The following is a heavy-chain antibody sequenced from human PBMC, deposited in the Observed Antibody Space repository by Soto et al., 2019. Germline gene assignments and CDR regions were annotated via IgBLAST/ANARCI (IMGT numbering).Heavy chain of an antibody. J-gene: IGHJ4*02. V-gene: IGHV3-33*01. CDR2: IWYDGSNK. D-gene: IGHD2-8*01. CDR1: GFTFSSYG. Sequence: QTGWSLRLSCAASGFTFSSYGMHWVRQAPGKGLEWVAVIWYDGSNKYYADSVKGRFTISRDNSKNTLYLQMNSLRAEDTAVYYCARDSGLGMIYHGWGQGTLVTVSS. CDR3: ARDSGLGMIYHG.